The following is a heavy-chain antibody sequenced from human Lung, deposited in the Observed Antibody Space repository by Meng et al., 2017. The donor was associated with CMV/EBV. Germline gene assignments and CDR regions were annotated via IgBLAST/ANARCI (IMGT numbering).Heavy chain of an antibody. Sequence: SCAASGFTFSSYAMSWVRHAPGKGLEWVSAISGSGGSTYYADSVKGRFTISRDNSKNTLYLQMNSLRAEDTAVHYCAKSEYDSSGYYYNWGQGPLVTVSS. CDR3: AKSEYDSSGYYYN. J-gene: IGHJ4*02. D-gene: IGHD3-22*01. CDR2: ISGSGGST. CDR1: GFTFSSYA. V-gene: IGHV3-23*01.